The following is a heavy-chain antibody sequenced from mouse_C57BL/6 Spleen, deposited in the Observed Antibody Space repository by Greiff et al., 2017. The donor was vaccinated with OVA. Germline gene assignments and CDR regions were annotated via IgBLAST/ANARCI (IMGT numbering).Heavy chain of an antibody. CDR3: ARYDGYPFAY. CDR2: IDPSDSYT. J-gene: IGHJ3*01. D-gene: IGHD2-3*01. CDR1: GYTFTSYW. V-gene: IGHV1-50*01. Sequence: QQSCKASGYTFTSYWMQWVKQRPGQGLEWIGEIDPSDSYTNYNQKFKGKATLTVDTSSSTAYMQLSSLTSEDSAVYYCARYDGYPFAYWGQGTLVTVSA.